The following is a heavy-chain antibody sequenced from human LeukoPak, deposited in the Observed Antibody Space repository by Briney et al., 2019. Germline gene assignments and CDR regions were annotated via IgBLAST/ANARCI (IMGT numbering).Heavy chain of an antibody. D-gene: IGHD3-10*01. V-gene: IGHV4-4*07. CDR1: GGSISNYY. CDR3: ARGLYGSGSYYNLFDY. CDR2: IYTSGST. Sequence: SETLSLTCTVSGGSISNYYWSWIRQPAGKGLEWIGRIYTSGSTNYNPSLKSRVTMSVDTSKNQFSLKLSSVTAADTAVYYCARGLYGSGSYYNLFDYWGQGTLVTVSS. J-gene: IGHJ4*02.